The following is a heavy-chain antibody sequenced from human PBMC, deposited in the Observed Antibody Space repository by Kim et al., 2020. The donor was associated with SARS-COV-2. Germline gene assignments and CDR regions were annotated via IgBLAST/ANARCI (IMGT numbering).Heavy chain of an antibody. V-gene: IGHV3-11*06. D-gene: IGHD5-18*01. CDR3: AREHGYSYAQRGYFDY. Sequence: GGSLRLSCAASGFTFSDYYMSWIRQAPGKGLEWVSYISSSSSYTNYADSVKGRFTISRDNAKNSLYLQMNSLRAEDTAVYYCAREHGYSYAQRGYFDYWGQGTLVTVSS. J-gene: IGHJ4*02. CDR1: GFTFSDYY. CDR2: ISSSSSYT.